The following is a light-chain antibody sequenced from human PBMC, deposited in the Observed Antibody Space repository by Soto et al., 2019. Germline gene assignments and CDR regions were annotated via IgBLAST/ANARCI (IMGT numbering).Light chain of an antibody. V-gene: IGKV3-20*01. Sequence: IVLTQSPVTLSLSPGERATLSCRASQSVSSSYLAWYQQKPGQAPRLLIYGASSRATGSPDRFSGSGCGTDFTLTISRLEHADVGVYYCPQYGSSPPWTFGQGTKVDI. CDR2: GAS. CDR1: QSVSSSY. CDR3: PQYGSSPPWT. J-gene: IGKJ1*01.